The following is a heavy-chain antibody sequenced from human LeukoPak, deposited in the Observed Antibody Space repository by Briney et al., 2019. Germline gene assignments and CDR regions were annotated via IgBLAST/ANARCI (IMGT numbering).Heavy chain of an antibody. J-gene: IGHJ4*02. CDR2: ISGSGGST. V-gene: IGHV3-23*01. D-gene: IGHD3-22*01. Sequence: GGSLRLSCAASGFTFSSYAMSWVRQAPGKGLEWVSAISGSGGSTYYADSVKGRFTISRDNSKNTLYLQMNSLRAEDTAVYYCAKDLIPAPYYDSSGYYFPWGQGTLVTVSS. CDR3: AKDLIPAPYYDSSGYYFP. CDR1: GFTFSSYA.